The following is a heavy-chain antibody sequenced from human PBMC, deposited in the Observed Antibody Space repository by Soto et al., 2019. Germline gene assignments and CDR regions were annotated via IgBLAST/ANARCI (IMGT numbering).Heavy chain of an antibody. CDR2: IYPGDSDT. J-gene: IGHJ4*02. D-gene: IGHD6-19*01. CDR1: GYSFTTYW. V-gene: IGHV5-51*01. CDR3: ARNPQLILTVTYGPLAVAENPDY. Sequence: GESLKISCKGSGYSFTTYWIGWVRQMPGKGLEWMGIIYPGDSDTRYSPSFQGQVTISADKSINTAYLQWRSLKASDTAMYFCARNPQLILTVTYGPLAVAENPDYWGQGTLVTVSS.